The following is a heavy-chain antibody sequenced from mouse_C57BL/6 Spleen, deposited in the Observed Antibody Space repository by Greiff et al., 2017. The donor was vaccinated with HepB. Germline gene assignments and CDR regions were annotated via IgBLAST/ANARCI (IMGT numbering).Heavy chain of an antibody. CDR2: IRSKSNNYAT. CDR3: VRSSLTGSFAY. Sequence: DVKLVESGGGLVQPKGSLKLSCAASGFSFNTYAMNWVRQAPGKGLEWVARIRSKSNNYATYYADSVKDRFTISRDDSESMLYLQMNNLKTEDTAMYYCVRSSLTGSFAYWGQGTLVTVSA. D-gene: IGHD4-1*01. V-gene: IGHV10-1*01. CDR1: GFSFNTYA. J-gene: IGHJ3*01.